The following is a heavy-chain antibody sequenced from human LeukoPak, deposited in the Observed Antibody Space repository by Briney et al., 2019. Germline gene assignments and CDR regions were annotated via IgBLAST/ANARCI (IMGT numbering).Heavy chain of an antibody. CDR1: GGTFSSYA. CDR3: AREGRRMGSYYYTDDY. CDR2: IIPIFGTA. V-gene: IGHV1-69*13. J-gene: IGHJ4*02. Sequence: ASVKVSCKASGGTFSSYAISWVRQAPGQGLEWMGGIIPIFGTANYAQKFQGRVTITADESTSTAYIELSSLRSEDTAVYYCAREGRRMGSYYYTDDYWGQGTLVTVSS. D-gene: IGHD1-26*01.